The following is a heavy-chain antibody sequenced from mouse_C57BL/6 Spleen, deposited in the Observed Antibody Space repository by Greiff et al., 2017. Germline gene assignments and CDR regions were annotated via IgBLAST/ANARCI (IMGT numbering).Heavy chain of an antibody. Sequence: EVQLVESGGGLVQPKGSLKLSCAASGFSFNTYAMNWVRQAPGKGLEWVARISSKSNNYATYYAVSVTDRFTISRDDSESMLYLQMNNLKTEDTAMYYCVEGDDIDYWGQGTTLTVSS. D-gene: IGHD2-12*01. J-gene: IGHJ2*01. V-gene: IGHV10-1*01. CDR3: VEGDDIDY. CDR2: ISSKSNNYAT. CDR1: GFSFNTYA.